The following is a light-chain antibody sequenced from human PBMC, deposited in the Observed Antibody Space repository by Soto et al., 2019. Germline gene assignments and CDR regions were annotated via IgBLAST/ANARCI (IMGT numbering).Light chain of an antibody. J-gene: IGLJ2*01. CDR3: WSYAGRRTFEV. V-gene: IGLV2-23*03. CDR2: EGN. CDR1: SSDVGSYNL. Sequence: QPASVSGSPGQSITISCTGSSSDVGSYNLVSWYKQYPGKAPKLMIFEGNNRPSGVSNRFSASKSGNTASLTTSWLQAEDDADYYCWSYAGRRTFEVFGGGTKLTVL.